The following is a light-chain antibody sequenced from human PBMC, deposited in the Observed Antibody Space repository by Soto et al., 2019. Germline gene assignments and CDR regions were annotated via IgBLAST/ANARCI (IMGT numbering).Light chain of an antibody. CDR1: SSNIGSKT. CDR2: NNH. Sequence: QSVLTQAPSASGTPGQRVTFSCSGSSSNIGSKTVNWYQQLPGMAPKLLIFNNHQRPSGVPDRFSGSKSGTSASLAISGLQPEDEADYYCAAWDDSLNACVFGTGTKVTVL. V-gene: IGLV1-44*01. J-gene: IGLJ1*01. CDR3: AAWDDSLNACV.